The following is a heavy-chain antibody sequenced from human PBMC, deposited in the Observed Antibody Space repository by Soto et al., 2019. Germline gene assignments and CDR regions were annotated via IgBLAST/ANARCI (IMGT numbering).Heavy chain of an antibody. J-gene: IGHJ3*02. V-gene: IGHV4-4*02. CDR1: SGSISSSNW. CDR2: IYHSGST. CDR3: ARARHTVTPRGRRDAFDI. D-gene: IGHD4-17*01. Sequence: QVQLQESGPGLVKPSGTLSLTCAVSSGSISSSNWWSWVRQPPGKGLEWIGEIYHSGSTNYNPSRKSRVTISVDKSKNQFSLKLSSVTAADTAVYYCARARHTVTPRGRRDAFDIWGQGTMVTVSS.